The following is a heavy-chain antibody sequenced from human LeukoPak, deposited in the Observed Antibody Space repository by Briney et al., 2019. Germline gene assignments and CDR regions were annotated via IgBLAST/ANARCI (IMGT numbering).Heavy chain of an antibody. CDR2: IYYSGST. D-gene: IGHD3-10*01. V-gene: IGHV4-61*01. CDR1: GGSIGSCSYY. J-gene: IGHJ5*02. Sequence: SETLSLTCTVSGGSIGSCSYYWSWIRQPTGKGLEWIGYIYYSGSTNYNPSLKSRVTISVDTSKNQFSLKLSSVTAADTAVYYCARLDTMVRGELDPWGQGTLVTVSS. CDR3: ARLDTMVRGELDP.